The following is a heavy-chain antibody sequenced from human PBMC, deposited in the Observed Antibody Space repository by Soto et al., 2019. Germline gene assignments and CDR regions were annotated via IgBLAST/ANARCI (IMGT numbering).Heavy chain of an antibody. J-gene: IGHJ4*02. Sequence: SETLSLTCTVSGGSISSSSYYWGWIRQPPGKGLEWIGSIYYSGSTYYNPSLKSRVTISVDTSKNQFSLKLSSVTAADTAVYYCARRVAAAGFPFGGFDYWGQGTLVT. CDR2: IYYSGST. V-gene: IGHV4-39*01. D-gene: IGHD6-13*01. CDR3: ARRVAAAGFPFGGFDY. CDR1: GGSISSSSYY.